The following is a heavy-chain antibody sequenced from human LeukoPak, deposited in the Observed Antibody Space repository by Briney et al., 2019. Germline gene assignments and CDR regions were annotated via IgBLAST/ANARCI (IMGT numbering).Heavy chain of an antibody. CDR2: ISGSGGST. D-gene: IGHD6-13*01. V-gene: IGHV3-23*01. CDR1: GFTFDDYA. Sequence: PGRSLRLSCAASGFTFDDYAMSWVRQAPGKGQEWVSAISGSGGSTYYADSVKGRFTISRDNSKNTLYLQMNSLRAEDTAVYYCARRRHISSWRGVFDPWGQGTLVTVSS. J-gene: IGHJ5*02. CDR3: ARRRHISSWRGVFDP.